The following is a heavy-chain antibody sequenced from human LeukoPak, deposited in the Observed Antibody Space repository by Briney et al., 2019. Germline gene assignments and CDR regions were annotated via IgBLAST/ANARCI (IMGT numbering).Heavy chain of an antibody. CDR2: IYYSGST. J-gene: IGHJ4*02. Sequence: PSETLSLTCTVSGGSISSSSYYWGWIRQPPGKGLEWIGSIYYSGSTYYNPSLKSRVTISVDTSKNQFSLKLSSVTAADTAVFYCARHGGYYDSSGYYRFDYWGQGTLVTVSS. CDR1: GGSISSSSYY. D-gene: IGHD3-22*01. CDR3: ARHGGYYDSSGYYRFDY. V-gene: IGHV4-39*01.